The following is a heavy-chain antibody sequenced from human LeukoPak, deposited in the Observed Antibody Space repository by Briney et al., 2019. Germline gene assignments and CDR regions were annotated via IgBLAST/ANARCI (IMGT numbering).Heavy chain of an antibody. J-gene: IGHJ5*02. CDR1: GGSISSSSYY. CDR2: IYYSGST. Sequence: SETLSLTCTVSGGSISSSSYYWGWIRQPPGKGLEWIGSIYYSGSTYYNPSLKSRVTISVDTSKNQFSLKLSSVTAADTAVYYCARHWYSTLVWFDPWGQGTLVTVSS. D-gene: IGHD4-4*01. V-gene: IGHV4-39*01. CDR3: ARHWYSTLVWFDP.